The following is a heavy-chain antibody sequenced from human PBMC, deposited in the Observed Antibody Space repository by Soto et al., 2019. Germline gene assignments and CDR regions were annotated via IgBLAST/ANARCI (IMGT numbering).Heavy chain of an antibody. Sequence: SETLSLTCSVSGASITNYYWTWIRQSPGKGLEWIGYIYYGGTSNYNSSLKGRVTVSVDMSTNQFSLTLNSVTAADTAVYYCAMYYGHGQDYWGQGTLVTVSS. CDR3: AMYYGHGQDY. J-gene: IGHJ4*02. CDR1: GASITNYY. V-gene: IGHV4-59*01. CDR2: IYYGGTS. D-gene: IGHD3-10*01.